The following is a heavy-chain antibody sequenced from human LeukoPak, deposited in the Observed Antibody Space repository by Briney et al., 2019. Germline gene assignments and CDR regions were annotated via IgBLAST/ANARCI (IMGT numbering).Heavy chain of an antibody. CDR1: GYTFSMYW. Sequence: GASVRVSCKASGYTFSMYWMHWVRHAPGKGLVWVSRINSDGRSTSYADSVKGRVTISRDNAKNTLYLQMNSLKAEDTAVYYCASQYYYDSSGHYREHDYWGQGTLVTVSS. V-gene: IGHV3-74*01. CDR3: ASQYYYDSSGHYREHDY. D-gene: IGHD3-22*01. J-gene: IGHJ4*02. CDR2: INSDGRST.